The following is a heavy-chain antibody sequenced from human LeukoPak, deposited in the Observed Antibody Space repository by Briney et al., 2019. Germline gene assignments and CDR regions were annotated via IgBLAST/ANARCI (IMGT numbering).Heavy chain of an antibody. Sequence: PSETLSLTCAVYVGSFSGYYWSWIRQPPGKGLEWIGEINHSGSTNYNSSLKSRITISVDTSKNQFSLKLSSVTAADTAVYYCARGYYGSGSHCCHMDVWGKGTTITVS. J-gene: IGHJ6*03. CDR1: VGSFSGYY. V-gene: IGHV4-34*01. CDR2: INHSGST. D-gene: IGHD3-10*01. CDR3: ARGYYGSGSHCCHMDV.